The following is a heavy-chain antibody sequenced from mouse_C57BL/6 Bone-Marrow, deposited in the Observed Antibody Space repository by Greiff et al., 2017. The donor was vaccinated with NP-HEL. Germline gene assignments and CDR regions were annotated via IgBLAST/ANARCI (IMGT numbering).Heavy chain of an antibody. CDR1: GYTFTSYW. CDR3: ANYYGSYYAMDY. J-gene: IGHJ4*01. D-gene: IGHD1-1*01. V-gene: IGHV1-50*01. CDR2: IDPSDSYT. Sequence: QVQLQQPGAELVKPGASVMLSCKASGYTFTSYWMQWVKQRPGQGLEWIGEIDPSDSYTNYNQKFKGKATLTVDTSSSTAYMQLSSLTSEDSAVYYCANYYGSYYAMDYWGQGTSVTVSS.